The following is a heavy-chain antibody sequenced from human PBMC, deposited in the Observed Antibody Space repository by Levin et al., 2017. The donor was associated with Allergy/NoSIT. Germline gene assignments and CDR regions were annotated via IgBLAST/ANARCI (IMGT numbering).Heavy chain of an antibody. J-gene: IGHJ5*02. CDR3: ARKFYNKLDI. D-gene: IGHD1-1*01. CDR2: ISPPGDSV. Sequence: AGGSLRLSCTASGFSFNSNAMNWVRQAPGKGLEWISYISPPGDSVSYADSVKGRFTISRDKAMGSLSLQMDNLRVDDTAVYYCARKFYNKLDIWGQGTLVTVSS. CDR1: GFSFNSNA. V-gene: IGHV3-48*01.